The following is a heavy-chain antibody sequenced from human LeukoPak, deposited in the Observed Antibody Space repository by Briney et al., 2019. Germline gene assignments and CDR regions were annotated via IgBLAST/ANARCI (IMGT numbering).Heavy chain of an antibody. CDR3: ARGPAGYCRSTSCLDQAFDI. J-gene: IGHJ3*02. D-gene: IGHD2-2*01. CDR1: GGSLSGYY. CDR2: INHSGST. V-gene: IGHV4-34*01. Sequence: PSETLSLTCAVYGGSLSGYYWSWIRQPPGKGLEWIGEINHSGSTNYNPSLKSRVTISVDTSKNQFSLKLSSVTAADTAVYYCARGPAGYCRSTSCLDQAFDIWGQGTMVTVSS.